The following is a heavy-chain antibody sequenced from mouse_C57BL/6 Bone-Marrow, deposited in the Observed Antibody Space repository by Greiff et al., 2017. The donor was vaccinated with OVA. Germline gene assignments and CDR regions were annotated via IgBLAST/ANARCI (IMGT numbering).Heavy chain of an antibody. V-gene: IGHV5-17*01. CDR2: ISRGSSTL. Sequence: EVKLVESGGGLVKPGGSLRLSCAASGFTFRDYGMHWVRQAPEKGLEWVAYISRGSSTLYYEDTVKGRFTISRDNAKNTLFLQMTSLRSEDTAMYYCARGYGNYAWFAYWGQGTLVTVSA. CDR3: ARGYGNYAWFAY. D-gene: IGHD2-1*01. J-gene: IGHJ3*01. CDR1: GFTFRDYG.